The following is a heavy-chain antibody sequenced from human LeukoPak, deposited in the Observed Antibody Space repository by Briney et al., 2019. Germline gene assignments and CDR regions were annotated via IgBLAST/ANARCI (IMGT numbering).Heavy chain of an antibody. V-gene: IGHV3-23*01. CDR3: AKSFRSTSLDY. J-gene: IGHJ4*02. D-gene: IGHD2-2*01. Sequence: GGSLRLSCAASGFTFSDFPMIWVRQAPGKGLEWVSTIFPSSVEIHYADSVKGRFTISRDNSRNTLYLQMNSLRAGDTAVYYCAKSFRSTSLDYWGQGTLVTVSS. CDR2: IFPSSVEI. CDR1: GFTFSDFP.